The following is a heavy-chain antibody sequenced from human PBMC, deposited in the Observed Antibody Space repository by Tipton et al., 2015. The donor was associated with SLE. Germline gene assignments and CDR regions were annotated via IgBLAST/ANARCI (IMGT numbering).Heavy chain of an antibody. CDR2: IYYTGTTT. V-gene: IGHV4-39*07. J-gene: IGHJ3*02. D-gene: IGHD6-19*01. Sequence: TLSLTCTVSGGSLSSSSKYWAWIRQPPGKGLEWIGCIYYTGTTTYYNSFLKSRVTMSVDTSKNQFSLRLTSVIAADTAVYYCGKVLGIHGGWFDAFDIWGQGTMVTVSS. CDR1: GGSLSSSSKY. CDR3: GKVLGIHGGWFDAFDI.